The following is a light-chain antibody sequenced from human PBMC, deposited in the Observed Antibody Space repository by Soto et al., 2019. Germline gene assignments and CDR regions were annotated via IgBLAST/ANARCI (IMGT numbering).Light chain of an antibody. Sequence: QSVLTQPPSVSGAPGQRVTISCTGGSSNIGADYDVHWYQQLPGTAPKLLIYGNTNRPSGVPDRFSGSKSGTSAALAITGLQAEDEADYYGQSYDSSLSGSVIFGGGTKLTVL. CDR2: GNT. CDR3: QSYDSSLSGSVI. CDR1: SSNIGADYD. V-gene: IGLV1-40*01. J-gene: IGLJ2*01.